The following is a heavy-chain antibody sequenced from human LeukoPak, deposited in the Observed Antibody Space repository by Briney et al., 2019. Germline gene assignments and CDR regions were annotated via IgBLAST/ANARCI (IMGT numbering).Heavy chain of an antibody. CDR2: INHSGST. D-gene: IGHD2/OR15-2a*01. V-gene: IGHV4-34*01. J-gene: IGHJ6*02. CDR3: ARGNSDYYYAMDV. CDR1: GGSFSGYY. Sequence: SETLSLTCAVYGGSFSGYYWSWIRQPPGKGLEWIGEINHSGSTNYNPSLKSRVTISVDTSKNQFSLKLSSVTAADTALYYCARGNSDYYYAMDVWGQGTAVTVSS.